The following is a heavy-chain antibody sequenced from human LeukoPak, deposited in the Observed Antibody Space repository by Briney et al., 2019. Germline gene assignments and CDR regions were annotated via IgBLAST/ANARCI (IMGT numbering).Heavy chain of an antibody. CDR2: IGADSNNI. CDR1: GFTFNSFA. J-gene: IGHJ4*02. V-gene: IGHV3-23*01. Sequence: GGSLRLSCAASGFTFNSFAMSWARQAPGKGLEWVSVIGADSNNIHYADSVTGRFTISRDNSKNTLYLQMSSLRGEDTAIYYCARETEIYTTSWSVALDYWGQGTLVTVSS. D-gene: IGHD6-13*01. CDR3: ARETEIYTTSWSVALDY.